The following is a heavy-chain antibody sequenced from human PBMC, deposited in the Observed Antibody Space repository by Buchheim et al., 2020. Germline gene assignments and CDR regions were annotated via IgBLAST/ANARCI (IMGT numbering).Heavy chain of an antibody. CDR3: ARGPTSGFMWYFDL. V-gene: IGHV3-30-3*01. CDR1: RFTFSNYA. D-gene: IGHD3-22*01. Sequence: QVQLVESGGGVVQPGRSLRLSCAASRFTFSNYAIHWVRQAPGKVLEWVAVISYEGGSKHYADSVKGRFTISRDNSKNTLYLQMNSLRTEDTAVYYCARGPTSGFMWYFDLWGRGTL. CDR2: ISYEGGSK. J-gene: IGHJ2*01.